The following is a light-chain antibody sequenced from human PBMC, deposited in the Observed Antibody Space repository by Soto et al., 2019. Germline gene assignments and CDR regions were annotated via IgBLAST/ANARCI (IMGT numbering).Light chain of an antibody. Sequence: EIVLTQSPATLSLSPGERATLSCRASQSVSSYLAWYQQKPGQPTRLLIYDASNTATGIPATFSGSGSGTDFTLTISSLEPEDFAVYYCQQRSNWPPRYTFGQGNKLEIK. CDR1: QSVSSY. CDR3: QQRSNWPPRYT. V-gene: IGKV3-11*01. CDR2: DAS. J-gene: IGKJ2*01.